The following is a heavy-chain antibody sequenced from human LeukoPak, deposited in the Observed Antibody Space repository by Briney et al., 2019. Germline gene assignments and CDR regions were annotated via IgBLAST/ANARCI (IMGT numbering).Heavy chain of an antibody. CDR2: INWNGGST. Sequence: GGPLRLSCAASGFTFDDYGMSWVRQAPGKGLEWVSGINWNGGSTGYADSVKGRFTISRDNAKNSLYLQMNSLRAEDTALYYCARGDSSGYSSDAFDIWGQGTMVTVSS. CDR1: GFTFDDYG. CDR3: ARGDSSGYSSDAFDI. V-gene: IGHV3-20*04. J-gene: IGHJ3*02. D-gene: IGHD3-22*01.